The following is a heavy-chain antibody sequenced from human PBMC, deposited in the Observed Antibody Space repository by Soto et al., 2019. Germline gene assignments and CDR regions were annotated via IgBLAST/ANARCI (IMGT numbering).Heavy chain of an antibody. V-gene: IGHV3-23*01. D-gene: IGHD2-2*01. Sequence: GGSLRLSCSASGFTFSSYAMSWVRQAPGKGLEWVSAISGSGGSTYYADSVKGRFTISRDNSKNTLYLQMNSLRAEDTAVYYCAKDKSSTSCYAYWGQGTLVTVSS. CDR3: AKDKSSTSCYAY. J-gene: IGHJ4*02. CDR1: GFTFSSYA. CDR2: ISGSGGST.